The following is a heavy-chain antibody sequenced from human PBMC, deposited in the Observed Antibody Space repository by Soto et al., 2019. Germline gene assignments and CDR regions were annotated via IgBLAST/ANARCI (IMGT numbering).Heavy chain of an antibody. J-gene: IGHJ4*02. Sequence: GGSLRLSCAASGVTGVTFSAAWLTWVRQSPGKGLEWVGLIKSKTSGETTHYAAPVEGRFTISRDNSKNTLYLQMNSLRAEDTAVYYCAPEPKYSSSWYAPTPPNYYFDYWGQGTLVTVSS. V-gene: IGHV3-15*01. CDR1: GVTGVTFSAAW. CDR2: IKSKTSGETT. D-gene: IGHD6-13*01. CDR3: APEPKYSSSWYAPTPPNYYFDY.